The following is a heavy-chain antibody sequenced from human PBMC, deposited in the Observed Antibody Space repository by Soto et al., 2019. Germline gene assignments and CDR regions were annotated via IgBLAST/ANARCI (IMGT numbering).Heavy chain of an antibody. J-gene: IGHJ2*01. CDR1: GGTFSSYA. CDR2: IIPIFGTA. D-gene: IGHD5-12*01. Sequence: RASVKVSCKASGGTFSSYAISWVRQAPGQGLEWMGGIIPIFGTANYAQKFPGRVTITADESTSTAYMELSSLRSEDTAVYYCARDERRDGFRYFDLWGRGTLVTVS. V-gene: IGHV1-69*13. CDR3: ARDERRDGFRYFDL.